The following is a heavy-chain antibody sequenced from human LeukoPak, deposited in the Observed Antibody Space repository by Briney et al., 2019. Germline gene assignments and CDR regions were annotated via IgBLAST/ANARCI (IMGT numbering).Heavy chain of an antibody. CDR1: GGSISSYY. CDR2: IYTSGST. J-gene: IGHJ4*02. CDR3: ARDYEVAGMTTEYAFDY. Sequence: SETLSLTCTVSGGSISSYYWSWIRQPAGKGLEWIGRIYTSGSTNYNPSLKSRVTMSVDTSKNQFSLKLSSVTAADTAVYHCARDYEVAGMTTEYAFDYWGQGTLVTVSS. V-gene: IGHV4-4*07. D-gene: IGHD4-17*01.